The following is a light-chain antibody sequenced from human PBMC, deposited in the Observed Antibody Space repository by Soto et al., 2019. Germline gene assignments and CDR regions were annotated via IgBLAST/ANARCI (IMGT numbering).Light chain of an antibody. CDR2: DAS. CDR3: QNCSSSSEA. J-gene: IGKJ1*01. V-gene: IGKV1-5*01. CDR1: QTISTL. Sequence: DIQFTQSPGTLSGWVFGIVTITCRASQTISTLMAWYQQKPGKAPKLLVYDASTLQSGVASRFSGSGSGTEFTLTISSLQPDDFATYYCQNCSSSSEAFGEGTKVDIK.